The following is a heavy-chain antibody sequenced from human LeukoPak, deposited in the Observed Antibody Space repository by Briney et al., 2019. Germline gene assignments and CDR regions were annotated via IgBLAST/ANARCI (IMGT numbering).Heavy chain of an antibody. CDR1: GYTFTASY. CDR3: AKSWTVGTFDY. V-gene: IGHV1-46*01. CDR2: ANPTSGRT. J-gene: IGHJ4*02. D-gene: IGHD4-23*01. Sequence: ASVKVSCKASGYTFTASYLHWVRQAPGLGLEWMGMANPTSGRTNYAQKFRGRVTMTRDTSTSTVYIELTSLRSEDTAVYYCAKSWTVGTFDYWGQGTLVTVSS.